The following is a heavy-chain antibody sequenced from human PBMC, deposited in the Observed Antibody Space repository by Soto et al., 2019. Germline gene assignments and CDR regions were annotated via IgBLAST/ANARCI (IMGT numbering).Heavy chain of an antibody. J-gene: IGHJ4*02. D-gene: IGHD1-7*01. V-gene: IGHV1-3*01. CDR2: INAGNGNT. CDR1: GYTFTSYA. CDR3: ARDLASETGSTY. Sequence: SVKVSCKAAGYTFTSYAMHWVRQTPGQRLEWMGWINAGNGNTKYSKKFQGRVTMTRDTSTSTVYMELSSLRSEDTAVYYWARDLASETGSTYWGQGSLVTVYS.